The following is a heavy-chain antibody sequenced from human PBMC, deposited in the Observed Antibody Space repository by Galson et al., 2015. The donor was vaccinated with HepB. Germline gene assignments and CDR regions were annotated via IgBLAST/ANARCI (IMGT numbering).Heavy chain of an antibody. V-gene: IGHV3-23*01. CDR2: ITGNGGAT. CDR1: GFTFNTYA. D-gene: IGHD1-1*01. Sequence: SLRLSCAASGFTFNTYAMTWVRQAPGKGLEWISRITGNGGATLYPDSVKGRFTVSRDSAKSTVYLQMDSLRAEDTAVYFCARGRGGESCNELEYWGQGALVAVSS. CDR3: ARGRGGESCNELEY. J-gene: IGHJ4*02.